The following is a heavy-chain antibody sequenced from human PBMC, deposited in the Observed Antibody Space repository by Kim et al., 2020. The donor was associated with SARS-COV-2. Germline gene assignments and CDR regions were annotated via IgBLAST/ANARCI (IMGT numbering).Heavy chain of an antibody. D-gene: IGHD3-16*02. CDR2: INPSGGST. CDR1: GYTFTSYY. CDR3: ARAEFGGVIVPSYYYGMDV. Sequence: ASVKVSCKASGYTFTSYYMHWVRQAPGQGLEWMGIINPSGGSTSYAQKFQGRVTMTRDTSTSTVYMELSSLRSEDTAVYYCARAEFGGVIVPSYYYGMDVWGQGTTVTVSS. V-gene: IGHV1-46*01. J-gene: IGHJ6*02.